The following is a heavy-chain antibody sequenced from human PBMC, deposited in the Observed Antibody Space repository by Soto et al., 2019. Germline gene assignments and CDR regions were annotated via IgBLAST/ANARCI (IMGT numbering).Heavy chain of an antibody. CDR1: GFSFTTYW. V-gene: IGHV3-7*01. J-gene: IGHJ6*02. Sequence: GSLRLSCAASGFSFTTYWMNWVRQAPGKGLEWVANIKPDGSGQYYVDSVKGRFTISRDDAKNSLYLQMGSLRDEDTAVYYCARDGRGYSYGSYYFGMDVWGQGTTVTVSS. D-gene: IGHD5-18*01. CDR2: IKPDGSGQ. CDR3: ARDGRGYSYGSYYFGMDV.